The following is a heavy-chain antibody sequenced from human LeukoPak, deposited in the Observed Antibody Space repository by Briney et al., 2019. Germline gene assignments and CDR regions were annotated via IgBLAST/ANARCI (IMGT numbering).Heavy chain of an antibody. V-gene: IGHV3-21*01. D-gene: IGHD5-12*01. CDR3: ARDVRSGYDLGY. J-gene: IGHJ4*02. CDR1: GFTFSSYS. Sequence: GGSLRLSCAASGFTFSSYSMNWVRQAPGKGLEWVSFITRSSNYIYYADSVKGRFTISRDNAKNSLYLQMNSLRAEDTAVYYCARDVRSGYDLGYWGQGTLVTVSS. CDR2: ITRSSNYI.